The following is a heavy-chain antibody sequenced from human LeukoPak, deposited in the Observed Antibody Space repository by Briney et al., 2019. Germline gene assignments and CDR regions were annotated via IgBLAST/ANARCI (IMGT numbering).Heavy chain of an antibody. CDR3: ARDYLGGNPDAFDI. CDR2: IYYSGST. CDR1: GGSISSSDYY. D-gene: IGHD4-23*01. J-gene: IGHJ3*02. V-gene: IGHV4-39*07. Sequence: SETLSLTCTVSGGSISSSDYYWGWIRQPPGKGLEWIGSIYYSGSTYYNPSLNSRVTISVDTSKNQFSLKLSSVTAADTAVYYCARDYLGGNPDAFDIWGQGTMVTVSS.